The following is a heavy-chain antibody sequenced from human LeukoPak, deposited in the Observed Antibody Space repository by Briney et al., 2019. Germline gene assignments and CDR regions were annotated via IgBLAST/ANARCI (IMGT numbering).Heavy chain of an antibody. CDR3: ARGGVNYYDSSGYYPLGY. J-gene: IGHJ4*02. Sequence: ASVKVSCKASGYTFTSYGISWVRQAPGQGLEWMGWISAYNGNTNYAQKLQGRVTMTTDTSTSTAYMELRSLRSDDTAVYYCARGGVNYYDSSGYYPLGYWGQGTLVTVSS. V-gene: IGHV1-18*01. CDR2: ISAYNGNT. D-gene: IGHD3-22*01. CDR1: GYTFTSYG.